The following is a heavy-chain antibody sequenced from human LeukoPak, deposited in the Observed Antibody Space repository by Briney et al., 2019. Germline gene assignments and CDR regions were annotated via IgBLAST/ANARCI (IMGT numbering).Heavy chain of an antibody. CDR3: AGAPNQYYFDY. CDR1: GASITSYY. V-gene: IGHV4-59*01. Sequence: PSETLSLTCTVTGASITSYYWKWIRQPPGKGLEYIGHIHYTGTTDYNPSLKSRVTMSVDTSKNQFSLRLISVTASDTAVYFCAGAPNQYYFDYWGQGSMVAVSS. J-gene: IGHJ4*02. CDR2: IHYTGTT.